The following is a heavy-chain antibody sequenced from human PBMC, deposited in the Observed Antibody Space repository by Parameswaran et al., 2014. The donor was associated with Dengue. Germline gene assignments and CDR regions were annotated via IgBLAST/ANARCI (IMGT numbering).Heavy chain of an antibody. V-gene: IGHV5-51*01. CDR3: ARPQQMGAFVI. CDR2: IYPGDSDT. J-gene: IGHJ3*02. Sequence: VRQMPGKGLEWMGIIYPGDSDTRYNPSFQGQVTISADKSISTAYLQWSSLKASDTTMYYCARPQQMGAFVIWGQGTMVTVSS. D-gene: IGHD6-13*01.